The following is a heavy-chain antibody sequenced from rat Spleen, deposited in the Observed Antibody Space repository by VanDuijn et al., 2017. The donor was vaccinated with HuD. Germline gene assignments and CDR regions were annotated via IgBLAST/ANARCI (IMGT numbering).Heavy chain of an antibody. CDR1: GFTFSDYN. CDR2: ISYDGSST. D-gene: IGHD4-3*01. V-gene: IGHV5-7*01. CDR3: TRRGTSPFAY. Sequence: EVQLVESGGGLVQPGRSLKLSCAASGFTFSDYNMAWVRQAPKKGLEWVATISYDGSSTYYRDSVKGRFTISRDNAKNTLYLQMDSLRSDDTATYYCTRRGTSPFAYWGQGTLVTVSS. J-gene: IGHJ3*01.